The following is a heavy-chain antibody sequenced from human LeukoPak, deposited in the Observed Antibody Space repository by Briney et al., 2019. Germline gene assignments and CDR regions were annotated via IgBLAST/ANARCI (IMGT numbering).Heavy chain of an antibody. CDR1: GYTFTDHG. CDR3: ARDLAAARLDF. J-gene: IGHJ4*02. D-gene: IGHD6-6*01. Sequence: GGSLRLSCAASGYTFTDHGMHWVRQAPGKGLEWVANIRFDGSQEYYADTVKGRFTIFRDISKNTLYLQMNSLRAEDTAVYYCARDLAAARLDFRGQGTLVTVSS. V-gene: IGHV3-30*02. CDR2: IRFDGSQE.